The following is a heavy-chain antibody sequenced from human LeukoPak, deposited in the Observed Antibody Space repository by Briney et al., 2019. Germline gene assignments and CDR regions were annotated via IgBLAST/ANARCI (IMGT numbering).Heavy chain of an antibody. CDR2: ISSSSSYI. V-gene: IGHV3-21*01. D-gene: IGHD3-10*01. J-gene: IGHJ4*02. Sequence: GGSLRLSCAASGFTFSSYSMNWVRQAPGKGLEWVSSISSSSSYIYYADSVKGRFTISRDNAKNSLYLQMNSLRAEDTAVYYCARESNVLLWFGELLDPFDYWGQGTLVTVSS. CDR1: GFTFSSYS. CDR3: ARESNVLLWFGELLDPFDY.